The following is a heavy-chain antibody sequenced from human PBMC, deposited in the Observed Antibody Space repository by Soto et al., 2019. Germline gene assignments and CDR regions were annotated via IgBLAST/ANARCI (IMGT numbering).Heavy chain of an antibody. J-gene: IGHJ6*02. CDR1: GGSISSGGYY. CDR3: AREEAADYYGMDV. V-gene: IGHV4-31*03. D-gene: IGHD6-25*01. CDR2: IYYSGST. Sequence: QVQLQESGPGLVKPSQTLSLTCTVSGGSISSGGYYWSWIRQHPGRGLEWIGYIYYSGSTYYNPSLKSRVTISVDTSKNQFSLKLSSVTAADTAVYYCAREEAADYYGMDVWGQGTTVTVSS.